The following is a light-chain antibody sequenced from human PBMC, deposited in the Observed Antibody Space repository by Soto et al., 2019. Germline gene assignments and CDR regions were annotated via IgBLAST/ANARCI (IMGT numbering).Light chain of an antibody. J-gene: IGKJ1*01. CDR3: QQYNREWT. CDR1: QSISDW. Sequence: DIQMTQSPSTLSASVGDRVTITCRASQSISDWLAWYQQKPGKAPKLLIYKASSLESGVPSRFSGSGSGTEFTLTISSLQPDDFATYYCQQYNREWTFGQGTKVEIK. CDR2: KAS. V-gene: IGKV1-5*03.